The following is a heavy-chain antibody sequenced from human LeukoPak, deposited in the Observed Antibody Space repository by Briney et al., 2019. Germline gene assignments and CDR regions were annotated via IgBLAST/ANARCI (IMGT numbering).Heavy chain of an antibody. V-gene: IGHV3-23*01. Sequence: GGSLRLSCVDSGFSFGSFGMSWVRQAPGMGLEWVSGIDGDGGKTYYADSVKGRFTISRDNSKNTLYLEINSLRPEDTAEYYCAKRDPTIRKFDYWGQGTLVIVSS. D-gene: IGHD3-16*01. CDR2: IDGDGGKT. CDR3: AKRDPTIRKFDY. J-gene: IGHJ4*02. CDR1: GFSFGSFG.